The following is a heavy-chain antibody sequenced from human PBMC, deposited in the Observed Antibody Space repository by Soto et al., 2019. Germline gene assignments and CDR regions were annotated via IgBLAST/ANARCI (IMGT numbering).Heavy chain of an antibody. J-gene: IGHJ4*02. CDR2: MSGSGDDA. CDR1: GFTFSNYG. V-gene: IGHV3-23*01. CDR3: AKKVTIYAVDPADY. Sequence: GGSLRLSCAASGFTFSNYGKSWVRQAPGKGLEWVSVMSGSGDDAYYADSVKGRFTISRDNSKNMLYLQMNSLRAEDTAVYFCAKKVTIYAVDPADYWGQGTQVTVSS. D-gene: IGHD3-3*01.